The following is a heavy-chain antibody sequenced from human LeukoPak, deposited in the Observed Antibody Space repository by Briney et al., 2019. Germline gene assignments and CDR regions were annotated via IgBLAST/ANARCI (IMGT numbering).Heavy chain of an antibody. Sequence: SETLSLTCAVYGGSSSGYYWSWIRQPPGKGLEWIGEINHSGTTNYNSSLKSRVTISVDTSKTQFSLKVSSVTAADTAVYYCARGTSIAPLGYYYYYMDVWGKGTTVTVSS. J-gene: IGHJ6*03. CDR2: INHSGTT. CDR3: ARGTSIAPLGYYYYYMDV. D-gene: IGHD6-6*01. V-gene: IGHV4-34*01. CDR1: GGSSSGYY.